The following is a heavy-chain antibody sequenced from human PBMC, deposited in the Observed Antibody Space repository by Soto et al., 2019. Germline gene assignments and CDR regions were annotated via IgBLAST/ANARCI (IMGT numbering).Heavy chain of an antibody. CDR2: ISYDVSNK. CDR1: GFTFSSYG. Sequence: GGSLSLSCAASGFTFSSYGMHWVRQAPGKGLEWVAVISYDVSNKYYADSVKGRFTISRDNSKNTLYLQMNSLRAEDTAVYYCAKDLGSSHRRGFDYWGQGTLVTVSS. J-gene: IGHJ4*02. V-gene: IGHV3-30*18. D-gene: IGHD6-6*01. CDR3: AKDLGSSHRRGFDY.